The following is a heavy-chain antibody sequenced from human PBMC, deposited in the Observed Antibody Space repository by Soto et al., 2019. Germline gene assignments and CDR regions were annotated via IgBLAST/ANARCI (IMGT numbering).Heavy chain of an antibody. CDR2: SSPSNGNT. J-gene: IGHJ4*02. CDR1: GYTFTSSG. D-gene: IGHD3-22*01. V-gene: IGHV1-18*04. CDR3: ARDRDYYDSSRY. Sequence: ASVKVSCKASGYTFTSSGISWVRQAPGQGLEWMGWSSPSNGNTNYAHKFLGRVTMTTDTSTSTAYMDLRSLTSDDTAVYYCARDRDYYDSSRYWGQGTLVTVSS.